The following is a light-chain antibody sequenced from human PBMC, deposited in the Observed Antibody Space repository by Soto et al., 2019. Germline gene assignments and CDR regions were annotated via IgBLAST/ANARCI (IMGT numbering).Light chain of an antibody. CDR3: QQYGSSPTT. Sequence: EIVLTQSSGTLSLSPGERATLSCRASQSVSNTFLAWYQHKPGQAPRLLIYGASRRATGIPDRFTGGGSGTDFTLTINGLEPEDFAVYYCQQYGSSPTTFGPGTKVDI. CDR1: QSVSNTF. CDR2: GAS. V-gene: IGKV3-20*01. J-gene: IGKJ3*01.